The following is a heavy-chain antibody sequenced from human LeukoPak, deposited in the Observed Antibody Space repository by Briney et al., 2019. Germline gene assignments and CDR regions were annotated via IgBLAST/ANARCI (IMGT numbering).Heavy chain of an antibody. D-gene: IGHD2-15*01. CDR3: TTSHGYCSGGSCYYFDY. J-gene: IGHJ4*02. CDR2: IKSKTDGGTT. Sequence: GGFLRLSCAASGFTFSNAWMSWVRQAPGKGLEWVGRIKSKTDGGTTDYAAPVKGRFTISRDDSKNTLYLQMNSLKTEDTAVYYCTTSHGYCSGGSCYYFDYWGQGTLVTVSS. CDR1: GFTFSNAW. V-gene: IGHV3-15*01.